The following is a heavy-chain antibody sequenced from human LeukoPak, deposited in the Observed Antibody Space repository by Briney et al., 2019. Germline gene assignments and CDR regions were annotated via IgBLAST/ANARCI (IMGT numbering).Heavy chain of an antibody. CDR3: AKDRRIIVVVPAAINYYYGMDV. CDR1: GFTFSSYG. CDR2: ISYDGSNK. D-gene: IGHD2-2*01. Sequence: PGRSLRLSCAASGFTFSSYGMHWVRQAPGMGLEWVAVISYDGSNKYYADSVKGRFTISRDNSKNTLYLQMNSLRAEDTAVYYCAKDRRIIVVVPAAINYYYGMDVWGKGTTVTVSS. J-gene: IGHJ6*04. V-gene: IGHV3-30*18.